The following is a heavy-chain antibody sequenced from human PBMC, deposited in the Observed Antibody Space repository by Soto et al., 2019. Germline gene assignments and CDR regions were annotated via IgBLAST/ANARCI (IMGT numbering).Heavy chain of an antibody. J-gene: IGHJ6*02. D-gene: IGHD1-26*01. Sequence: QVQLLVSGGGVVQPGRSLRLSCVASGFTLTNNGMHWVRQAPGQGLEWVAVISSDGSSYYYGDSVRGRFTISRDTSKNTLFLEMNSLTTADTAVYYCAKDRGLAESGTWSHYYYGMDVWGQGTSVTVS. CDR3: AKDRGLAESGTWSHYYYGMDV. CDR2: ISSDGSSY. V-gene: IGHV3-30*18. CDR1: GFTLTNNG.